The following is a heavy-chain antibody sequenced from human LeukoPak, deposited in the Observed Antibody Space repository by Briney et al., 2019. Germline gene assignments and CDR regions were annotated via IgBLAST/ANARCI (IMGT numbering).Heavy chain of an antibody. J-gene: IGHJ4*02. CDR1: ASTFTTYS. V-gene: IGHV1-18*01. Sequence: GTSVKVSCTASASTFTTYSISWVRHAPGQGLEWMGWLSTHNGNTDYAQKLQGRVTMTTDTSTSTAYMELRSLRLDDTAVYYCERGQPPSNIYYFDYWGQGTLGTVSS. CDR3: ERGQPPSNIYYFDY. CDR2: LSTHNGNT. D-gene: IGHD2/OR15-2a*01.